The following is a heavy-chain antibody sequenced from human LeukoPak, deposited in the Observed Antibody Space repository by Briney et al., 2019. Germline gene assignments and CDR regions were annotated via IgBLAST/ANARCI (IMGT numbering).Heavy chain of an antibody. CDR3: ARGTGNYYGY. D-gene: IGHD3/OR15-3a*01. Sequence: GGSLRLSCAASGFTFKSYAMHWVRQAPGRGLEWVAVISYDGSHEFYADSVEGRFSISRDSAKNTLYLQMNSLRAEDTAVYYCARGTGNYYGYWGQGTLVTVSS. J-gene: IGHJ4*02. V-gene: IGHV3-30*04. CDR2: ISYDGSHE. CDR1: GFTFKSYA.